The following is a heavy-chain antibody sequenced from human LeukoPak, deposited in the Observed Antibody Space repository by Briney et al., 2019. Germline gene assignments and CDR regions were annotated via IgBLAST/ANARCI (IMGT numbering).Heavy chain of an antibody. D-gene: IGHD3-22*01. CDR1: GGSIISNY. V-gene: IGHV4-4*07. CDR2: IYGSGIT. Sequence: SETLSLTCTVSGGSIISNYWSWIRQSAGTGLEWIGRIYGSGITDYNPSLKSRGTMSLDTSRKQFSLRLTSVTAADTAVYYCAGLKFYDSTGYSPGYYMDVWGKGTTVSVFS. CDR3: AGLKFYDSTGYSPGYYMDV. J-gene: IGHJ6*03.